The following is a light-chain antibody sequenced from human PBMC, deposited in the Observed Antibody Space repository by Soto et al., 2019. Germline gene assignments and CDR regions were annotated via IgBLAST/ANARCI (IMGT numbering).Light chain of an antibody. CDR2: SSS. CDR1: QSISNF. CDR3: QQYNSYRA. Sequence: DIQLTQSPSSLSASVGDRLTITFRASQSISNFLNWYQQRPGQAPKLLISSSSNVQSGVPSRFSGRGSGTEFTLTISSLQPDDSATYYCQQYNSYRAFGQGTKVDIK. V-gene: IGKV1-9*01. J-gene: IGKJ1*01.